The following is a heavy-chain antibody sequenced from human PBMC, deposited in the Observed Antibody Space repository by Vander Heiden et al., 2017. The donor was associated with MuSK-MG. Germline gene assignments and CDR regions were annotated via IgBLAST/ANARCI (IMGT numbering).Heavy chain of an antibody. Sequence: EVQLLESGGGLVQPGGSLRPSCAAPGSPFSSYAMSWVRQAPGKGLEWVSAISGSGGSTYYADSVKGRFTISRDNSKNTLYLQMNSMRAEDTAVYYCAKRSGWYSRVFDYWGQGTLVTVSS. CDR2: ISGSGGST. J-gene: IGHJ4*02. CDR1: GSPFSSYA. CDR3: AKRSGWYSRVFDY. D-gene: IGHD6-19*01. V-gene: IGHV3-23*01.